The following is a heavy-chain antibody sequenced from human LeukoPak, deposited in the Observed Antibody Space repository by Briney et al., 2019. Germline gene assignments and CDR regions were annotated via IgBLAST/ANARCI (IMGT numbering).Heavy chain of an antibody. Sequence: SETLSLTCTVSGGSISSSSYYWGWIRQPPGKGLEWIGSIYYSGSTYYNPSLKSRVTISVDKSKNQFSLKLSAVPAADTAVYYCARASISAAGPALIDYWGQGTLVTVSS. V-gene: IGHV4-39*07. CDR3: ARASISAAGPALIDY. CDR2: IYYSGST. D-gene: IGHD6-19*01. CDR1: GGSISSSSYY. J-gene: IGHJ4*02.